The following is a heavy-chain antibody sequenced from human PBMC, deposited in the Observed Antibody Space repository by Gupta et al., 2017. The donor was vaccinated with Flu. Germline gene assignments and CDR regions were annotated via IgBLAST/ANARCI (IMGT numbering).Heavy chain of an antibody. D-gene: IGHD4-17*01. CDR3: AMTTTVNFDY. CDR2: INPNSGGT. J-gene: IGHJ4*02. Sequence: QVQLVQSGAEVKKPGASVKVSCKTSGTTFPDYFIHWVRQAPGQGLEWMGWINPNSGGTNYAQKFQGRVTMTRDTSISTAYMELSRLRSDDTAVYFCAMTTTVNFDYWGQGTLVTVSS. CDR1: GTTFPDYF. V-gene: IGHV1-2*02.